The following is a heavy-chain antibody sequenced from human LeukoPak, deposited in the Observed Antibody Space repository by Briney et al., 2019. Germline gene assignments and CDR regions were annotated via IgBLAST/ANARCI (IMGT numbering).Heavy chain of an antibody. V-gene: IGHV1-2*02. D-gene: IGHD6-19*01. Sequence: ASVKVSCKPSGYTFTGYYLHWLRPAPGQGLEWMGWINPNTGARMFAEKFRGRVTMTRDTSISTGYMELRGLKSDDTAVYYCARDRVGSGWPRPYYFEFWGQGTPVTVSS. CDR2: INPNTGAR. J-gene: IGHJ4*02. CDR1: GYTFTGYY. CDR3: ARDRVGSGWPRPYYFEF.